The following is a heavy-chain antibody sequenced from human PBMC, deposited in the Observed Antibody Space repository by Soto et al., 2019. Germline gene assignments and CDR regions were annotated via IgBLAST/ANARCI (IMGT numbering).Heavy chain of an antibody. CDR1: GFTFSSYA. CDR3: ARDFLQSGACRAYYYYGMDV. V-gene: IGHV3-30-3*01. D-gene: IGHD1-26*01. CDR2: ISYDGSNK. J-gene: IGHJ6*02. Sequence: PVGSLRLSCAASGFTFSSYAMHWVRQAPGKGLEWVAVISYDGSNKYYADSVKGRFPISRDNSKHPLYLQMNSLRAEDTAVYYCARDFLQSGACRAYYYYGMDVWGQGTTVTVSS.